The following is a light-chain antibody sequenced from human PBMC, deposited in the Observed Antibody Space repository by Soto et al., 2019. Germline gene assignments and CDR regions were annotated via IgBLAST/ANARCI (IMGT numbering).Light chain of an antibody. J-gene: IGKJ5*01. CDR1: QDISNY. CDR2: DAS. CDR3: QQYDDLPIT. V-gene: IGKV1-33*01. Sequence: DLQMTQSPSFLSASVGDRVTITCRASQDISNYLNWYQQKPGKAPKLLIYDASSLETGVPSRFSGSGSGTDFTFTITSLQPGDIATYYCQQYDDLPITFGQGTRLEIK.